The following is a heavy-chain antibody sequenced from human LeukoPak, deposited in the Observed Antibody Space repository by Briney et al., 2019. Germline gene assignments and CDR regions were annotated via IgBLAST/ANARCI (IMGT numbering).Heavy chain of an antibody. CDR1: GYTFTSYG. CDR3: ARDRAHTAMVYPADY. Sequence: ASVKVSCKASGYTFTSYGIIWVRQAPGQGLEWMGWISAYNGNTNYAQKLQGRVTMTTDTSTSTAYMELRSLRSDDTAVYYCARDRAHTAMVYPADYWGQGTLVTVSS. D-gene: IGHD5-18*01. V-gene: IGHV1-18*01. CDR2: ISAYNGNT. J-gene: IGHJ4*02.